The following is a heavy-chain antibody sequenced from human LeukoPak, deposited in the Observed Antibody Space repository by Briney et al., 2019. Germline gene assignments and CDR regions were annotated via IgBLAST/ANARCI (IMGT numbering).Heavy chain of an antibody. D-gene: IGHD3-3*01. J-gene: IGHJ4*02. CDR2: INHGGST. CDR1: GGSFSDSS. CDR3: AREHTIYPLRSRAQFFDF. V-gene: IGHV4-34*01. Sequence: SETLPLTCAVSGGSFSDSSWTWIRKSPGKGLEWIGDINHGGSTTYNPSLKSRVIISIDTSKSQFSLKMSSVTAADMAVYYCAREHTIYPLRSRAQFFDFWGQGTLVTVSS.